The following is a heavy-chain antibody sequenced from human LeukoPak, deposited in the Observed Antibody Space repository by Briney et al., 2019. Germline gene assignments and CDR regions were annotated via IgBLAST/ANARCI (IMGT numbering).Heavy chain of an antibody. D-gene: IGHD3-10*01. CDR3: ARDCCLRYSDYCGSGSYYWYYYYMDV. V-gene: IGHV3-21*01. J-gene: IGHJ6*03. CDR2: ISSSSSYI. Sequence: GGSLRLSCAASGFTFSSYSMNRVRQAPGKGLEWVSSISSSSSYIYYADSVKGRFTISRDNAKNSLYLQMNSLRAEDTAVYYCARDCCLRYSDYCGSGSYYWYYYYMDVWGKGTTVTISS. CDR1: GFTFSSYS.